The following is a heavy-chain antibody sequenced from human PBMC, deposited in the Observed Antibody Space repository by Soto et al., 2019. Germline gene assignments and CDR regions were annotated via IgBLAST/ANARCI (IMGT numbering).Heavy chain of an antibody. J-gene: IGHJ3*02. V-gene: IGHV4-31*03. CDR3: ARDPNYYGSGSYSVGDAFDI. D-gene: IGHD3-10*01. CDR1: GGSISSGGYY. CDR2: IYYSGST. Sequence: PSETLSLTCTVSGGSISSGGYYWSWIRQHPGKGLEWIGYIYYSGSTYYSPSLKSRVTISVDTSKNQFSLKLSSVTAADTAVYYCARDPNYYGSGSYSVGDAFDIWGQGTMVTVSS.